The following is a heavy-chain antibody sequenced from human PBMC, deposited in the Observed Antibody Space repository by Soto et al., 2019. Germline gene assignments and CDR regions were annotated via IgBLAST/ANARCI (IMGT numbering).Heavy chain of an antibody. CDR3: ARDEYNDSSD. CDR1: GASISSGSW. Sequence: QVHLQESGPGLVKPSGTLSLTCAVSGASISSGSWWSWVRQPPGKGLEWIGEIFHDGSTNYNPSLKSRVTMSVDKSKNYFSLELTSVTAADTALSYCARDEYNDSSDWGQGTLVTVSS. V-gene: IGHV4-4*02. CDR2: IFHDGST. D-gene: IGHD1-1*01. J-gene: IGHJ4*02.